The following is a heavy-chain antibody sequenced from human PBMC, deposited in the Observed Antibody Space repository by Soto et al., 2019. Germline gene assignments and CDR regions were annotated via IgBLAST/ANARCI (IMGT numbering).Heavy chain of an antibody. CDR1: VFTFSPYW. V-gene: IGHV3-74*01. D-gene: IGHD2-15*01. Sequence: GSLRLSCAASVFTFSPYWMHWVRQAPGKGLVWVSRINSDGSTTDYADSVRGRFTLSRDNAKNTLYLQMNSLRAEDTAVYYCARDQGYCSGGSCYVAGYWGQGT. CDR3: ARDQGYCSGGSCYVAGY. J-gene: IGHJ4*02. CDR2: INSDGSTT.